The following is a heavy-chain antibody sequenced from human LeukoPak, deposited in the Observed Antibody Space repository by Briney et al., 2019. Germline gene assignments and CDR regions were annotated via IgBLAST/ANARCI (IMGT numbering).Heavy chain of an antibody. Sequence: ASVTVSCKASGYTLTSYYMHWVRQAPGQGLEWMGIINPSGGSTSYAQKFQGRVTMTRDMSTSTVYMELSSLRSEDTAVYYCARDRYGAAAGTGFDYWGQGTLVTVSS. CDR3: ARDRYGAAAGTGFDY. CDR1: GYTLTSYY. J-gene: IGHJ4*02. D-gene: IGHD6-13*01. CDR2: INPSGGST. V-gene: IGHV1-46*01.